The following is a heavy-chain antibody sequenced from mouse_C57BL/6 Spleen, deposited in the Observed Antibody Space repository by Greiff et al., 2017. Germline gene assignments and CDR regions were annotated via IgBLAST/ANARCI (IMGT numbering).Heavy chain of an antibody. CDR1: GYTFTDYE. V-gene: IGHV1-15*01. J-gene: IGHJ2*01. CDR3: TRFITAVVGPFDY. CDR2: IDSETGGT. D-gene: IGHD1-1*01. Sequence: QVQLQQSGAELVRPGASVTLSCKASGYTFTDYEMHWVKQTPVHGLEWIGAIDSETGGTAYNQKFKGKAILTADKSSSTAYMELRSLTSEDSAVYYCTRFITAVVGPFDYWGQGTTLTVSS.